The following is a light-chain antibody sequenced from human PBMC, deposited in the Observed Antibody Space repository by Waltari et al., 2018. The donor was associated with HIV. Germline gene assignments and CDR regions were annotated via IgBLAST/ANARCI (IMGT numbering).Light chain of an antibody. V-gene: IGKV3-11*01. CDR3: QQRSNWPT. Sequence: EIVLTQSPATLSLSPGERATLSCRASQSVSSYLAWYQQKPGQAPRLLIYDASNRATVIPARFSGSGAGTDFTLAISSLGPEDVAVYYCQQRSNWPTFGQGTRLEIK. CDR2: DAS. CDR1: QSVSSY. J-gene: IGKJ5*01.